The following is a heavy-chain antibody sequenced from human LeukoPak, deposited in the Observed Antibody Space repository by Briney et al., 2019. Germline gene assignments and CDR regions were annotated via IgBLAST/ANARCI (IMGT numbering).Heavy chain of an antibody. CDR3: ARSSLGTITAGPFDY. D-gene: IGHD5-12*01. CDR1: GYTFSSYG. Sequence: ASVKVSCKASGYTFSSYGIAWVRQAPGQGLEWMGWISGYNGNINYAQKLQGRVSMTTDTSTTTAYMELRSLTSDDTALYYCARSSLGTITAGPFDYWGQGTLVTVSS. V-gene: IGHV1-18*01. J-gene: IGHJ4*02. CDR2: ISGYNGNI.